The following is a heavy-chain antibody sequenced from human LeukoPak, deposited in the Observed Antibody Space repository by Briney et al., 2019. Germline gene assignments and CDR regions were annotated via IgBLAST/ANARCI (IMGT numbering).Heavy chain of an antibody. D-gene: IGHD2-15*01. Sequence: GGSLRLSCAASGITFSSYWMSWVHQAPGKGLEWVANIKQDGSEKYYVDSVKDRFTISRDNAKNSLFLQMNSLRAEDTALYYCAREGVVPYFDFWGQGTLVTVSS. CDR3: AREGVVPYFDF. V-gene: IGHV3-7*01. CDR2: IKQDGSEK. CDR1: GITFSSYW. J-gene: IGHJ4*02.